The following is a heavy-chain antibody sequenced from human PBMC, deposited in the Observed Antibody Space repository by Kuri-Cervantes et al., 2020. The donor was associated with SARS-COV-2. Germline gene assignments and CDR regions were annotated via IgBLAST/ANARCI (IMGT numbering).Heavy chain of an antibody. D-gene: IGHD1-7*01. V-gene: IGHV3-11*04. CDR2: ISGSGDNI. CDR3: ARDRENWNYPDY. CDR1: GFTFSDFY. Sequence: GGSLRLSCAVSGFTFSDFYMSWIRQAPGKGMEWIAYISGSGDNIFYSDSVMGRFTISRDNAENSLYLQMNGLRADDTAVYFCARDRENWNYPDYWGQGTQVTVSS. J-gene: IGHJ4*02.